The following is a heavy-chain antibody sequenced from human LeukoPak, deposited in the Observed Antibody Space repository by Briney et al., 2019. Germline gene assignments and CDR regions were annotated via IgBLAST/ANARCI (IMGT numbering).Heavy chain of an antibody. D-gene: IGHD2-21*02. Sequence: PSETLSLTCAVYGASFSGYYWSWIRQPPGKGLEWIGEINHSGSTNYNPSLKSRVTISVDTSKNQFSLKLSSVTAADTAVYYCARVGKALAYCGGDCYPTMAYYFDYWGQGTLVTVSS. CDR1: GASFSGYY. CDR3: ARVGKALAYCGGDCYPTMAYYFDY. CDR2: INHSGST. J-gene: IGHJ4*02. V-gene: IGHV4-34*01.